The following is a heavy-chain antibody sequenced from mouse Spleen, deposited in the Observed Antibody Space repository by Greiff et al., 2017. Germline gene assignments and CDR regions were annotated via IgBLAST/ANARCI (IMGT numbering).Heavy chain of an antibody. J-gene: IGHJ2*01. CDR1: GYTFTDYE. CDR3: TRGRANPFPGFDY. D-gene: IGHD3-3*01. V-gene: IGHV1-15*01. Sequence: QVQLKQSGAELVRPGASVTLSCKASGYTFTDYEMHWVKQTPVHGLEWIGAIDPETGGTAYNQKFKGKAILTADKSSSTAYMELRSLTSEDSAVYYCTRGRANPFPGFDYWGQGTTLTVSS. CDR2: IDPETGGT.